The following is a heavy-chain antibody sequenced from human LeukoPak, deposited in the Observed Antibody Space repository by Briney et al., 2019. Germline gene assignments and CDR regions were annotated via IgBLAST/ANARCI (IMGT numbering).Heavy chain of an antibody. J-gene: IGHJ3*02. D-gene: IGHD3-9*01. Sequence: TGGSLRLSCAASGFTLSSYWMSWVRQAPGKGLEWVANIKQDGSEEYYVDSVKGRFTISRDNAKNSLYLQMNSLRAEDTAVYYCARGNFRRGNYDILKPDAFDIWGQGTMVTVSS. CDR3: ARGNFRRGNYDILKPDAFDI. CDR1: GFTLSSYW. CDR2: IKQDGSEE. V-gene: IGHV3-7*01.